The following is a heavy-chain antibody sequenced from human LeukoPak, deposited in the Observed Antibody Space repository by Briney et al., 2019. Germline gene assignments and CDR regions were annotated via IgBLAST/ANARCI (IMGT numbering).Heavy chain of an antibody. D-gene: IGHD3-3*01. CDR1: GFTFSSYA. Sequence: GGSLRLSCAASGFTFSSYAMSWVRQAPGKGLEWVSAISGSGGSTYYADSVKGRFTISRDNSKNTLYLQVNSLRAEDTAVYYCAKTSYYDFWSGRPHYYYYGMDVWGQGTTVTVSS. CDR2: ISGSGGST. J-gene: IGHJ6*02. V-gene: IGHV3-23*01. CDR3: AKTSYYDFWSGRPHYYYYGMDV.